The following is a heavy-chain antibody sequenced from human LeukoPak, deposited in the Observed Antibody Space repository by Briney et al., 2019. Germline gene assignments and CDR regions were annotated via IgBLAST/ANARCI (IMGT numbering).Heavy chain of an antibody. V-gene: IGHV3-30*04. J-gene: IGHJ5*02. Sequence: GGSLRLSCAASGFTFSSYAMHWVRQAPGKGLEWVAVISYDGSNKYYADSVKGRFTISRDNSKNTLYLQMNSLRAEDTAVYYCAKAHYYDSSGYNWFDPWGQGTLVTVSS. CDR1: GFTFSSYA. D-gene: IGHD3-22*01. CDR2: ISYDGSNK. CDR3: AKAHYYDSSGYNWFDP.